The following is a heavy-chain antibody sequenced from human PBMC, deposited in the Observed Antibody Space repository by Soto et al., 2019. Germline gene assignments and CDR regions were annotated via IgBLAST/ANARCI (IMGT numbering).Heavy chain of an antibody. J-gene: IGHJ3*02. V-gene: IGHV3-30*18. CDR1: GFTFSSYG. CDR3: AKSDSGSYLDAFDI. Sequence: VGSLRLSCAASGFTFSSYGMHWVRQAPGKGLEWVAVISYDGSNKYYADSVKGRFTISRDNSKNTLYLQMNSLRAEDTAVYYCAKSDSGSYLDAFDIWAQGTMVTVSS. D-gene: IGHD1-26*01. CDR2: ISYDGSNK.